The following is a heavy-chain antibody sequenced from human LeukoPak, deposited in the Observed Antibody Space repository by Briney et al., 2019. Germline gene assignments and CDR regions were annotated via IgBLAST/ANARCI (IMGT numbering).Heavy chain of an antibody. D-gene: IGHD4-17*01. CDR3: ARDDYGDYDY. CDR2: ISSSSSTI. Sequence: PGGSLRLSCAASGFTFDDYGMNWVRQAPGKGLEWVSYISSSSSTIYYADSVKGRFTISRDNAKNSLYLQMNSLRAEDTAVYYCARDDYGDYDYWGQGTLVTVSS. J-gene: IGHJ4*02. V-gene: IGHV3-48*04. CDR1: GFTFDDYG.